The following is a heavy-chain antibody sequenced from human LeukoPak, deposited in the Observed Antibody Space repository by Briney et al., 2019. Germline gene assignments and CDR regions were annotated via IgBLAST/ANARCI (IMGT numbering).Heavy chain of an antibody. CDR2: IYYSGST. D-gene: IGHD4-17*01. Sequence: ASENLSLTCTVSGGSISSYYWSWIRQPPGKGLEWIGYIYYSGSTNYNPSLKSRVTISVDTSKNQFSLKLSSVTAADTAVYYCARMIDDYGDYYFDYWGQGTLVTVSS. CDR1: GGSISSYY. V-gene: IGHV4-59*12. J-gene: IGHJ4*02. CDR3: ARMIDDYGDYYFDY.